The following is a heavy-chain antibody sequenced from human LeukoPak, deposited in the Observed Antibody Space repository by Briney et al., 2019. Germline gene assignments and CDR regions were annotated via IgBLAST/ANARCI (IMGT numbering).Heavy chain of an antibody. V-gene: IGHV4-34*01. Sequence: SETLSLTCAVYGGSFSGYYWSWIRQPPGGGLEWIGEINHSGSTNYNPSLKSRVTISVDTSKNQFSLKLSSVTAADTAVYYCARGPTYYYGSGLDYWGQGTLVTVSS. D-gene: IGHD3-10*01. CDR3: ARGPTYYYGSGLDY. CDR2: INHSGST. J-gene: IGHJ4*02. CDR1: GGSFSGYY.